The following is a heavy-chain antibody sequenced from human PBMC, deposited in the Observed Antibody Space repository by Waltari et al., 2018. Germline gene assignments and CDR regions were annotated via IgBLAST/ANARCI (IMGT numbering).Heavy chain of an antibody. Sequence: QVQLQQWGAGLLKPSETLSLTCAVYDGSFLGYFWSWSRQSPGKGMEWMGQINRDGSNIYNPSLKSRVAMSVDTLKSQISLRLTSVTAADAAVYYCARVGDYHGSGRFGLDVWGQGTRVTVSS. CDR3: ARVGDYHGSGRFGLDV. CDR1: DGSFLGYF. J-gene: IGHJ6*02. V-gene: IGHV4-34*01. CDR2: INRDGSN. D-gene: IGHD3-10*01.